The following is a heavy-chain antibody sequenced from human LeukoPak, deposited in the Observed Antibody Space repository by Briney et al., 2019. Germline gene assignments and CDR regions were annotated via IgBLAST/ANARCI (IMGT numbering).Heavy chain of an antibody. J-gene: IGHJ4*02. D-gene: IGHD5-12*01. CDR3: ARAGYSGYDGKY. V-gene: IGHV1-69*04. CDR2: IIPIFGIA. Sequence: GASVKVSCKASGGTFSSYAISLVRQAPGQGLEWMGRIIPIFGIANYAQKFQGRVTITADKSTSTAYMELSSLRSEDTAVYYCARAGYSGYDGKYWGQGTLVTVSS. CDR1: GGTFSSYA.